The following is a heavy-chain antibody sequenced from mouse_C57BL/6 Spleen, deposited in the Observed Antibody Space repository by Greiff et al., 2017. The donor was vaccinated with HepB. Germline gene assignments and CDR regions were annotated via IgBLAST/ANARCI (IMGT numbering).Heavy chain of an antibody. CDR3: ARSVYSNFYYAMDY. J-gene: IGHJ4*01. Sequence: VQLKQPGAELVRPGTSVKLSCKASGYTFTSYWMHWVKQRPGQGLEWIGVIDPSDSYTNYNQKFKGKATLTVDTSSSTAYMQLSSLTSEDSAVYYCARSVYSNFYYAMDYWGQGTSVTVSS. D-gene: IGHD2-5*01. CDR1: GYTFTSYW. V-gene: IGHV1-59*01. CDR2: IDPSDSYT.